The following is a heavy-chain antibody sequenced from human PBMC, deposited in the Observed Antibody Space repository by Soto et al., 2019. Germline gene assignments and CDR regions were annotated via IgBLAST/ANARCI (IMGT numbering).Heavy chain of an antibody. J-gene: IGHJ3*02. CDR3: ARERSYYYDSSGLGHAFDI. Sequence: PSETLSLTCAVSSGSIDNVYWWSWVRQSPGKGLEWIGDTSHDGVTNYNPSLEGRVTISIDKSKNQFSLKLSSVTAADTAVYYCARERSYYYDSSGLGHAFDIWGQGTMVTV. V-gene: IGHV4-4*02. CDR2: TSHDGVT. CDR1: SGSIDNVYW. D-gene: IGHD3-22*01.